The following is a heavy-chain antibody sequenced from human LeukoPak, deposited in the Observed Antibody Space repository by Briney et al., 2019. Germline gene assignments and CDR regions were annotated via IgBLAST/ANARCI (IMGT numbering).Heavy chain of an antibody. Sequence: ASVKVSCKASGYTFTSYDINWVRQATGQGLEWMGWMNPNSGNTGYAQKFQGRVTMTRNTSISTAYMELSSLRSEDTAVYYCARGRRLRGWYPNNWFNPWGQGTLVTVSS. V-gene: IGHV1-8*01. CDR1: GYTFTSYD. CDR2: MNPNSGNT. CDR3: ARGRRLRGWYPNNWFNP. J-gene: IGHJ5*02. D-gene: IGHD6-19*01.